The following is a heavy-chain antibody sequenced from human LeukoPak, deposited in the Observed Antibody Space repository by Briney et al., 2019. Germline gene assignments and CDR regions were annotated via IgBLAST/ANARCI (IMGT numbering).Heavy chain of an antibody. CDR1: GGPIGNGDYY. J-gene: IGHJ4*02. CDR2: IFSSGST. D-gene: IGHD2-2*01. V-gene: IGHV4-30-4*01. CDR3: ARGSCIGASRYLPAAPYGF. Sequence: SETLSLTCTVSGGPIGNGDYYWSWIRQPPGKGLEWIGYIFSSGSTYYSPSVKSRITISLDTSKNQFSLTLSSVTATDTAVYYCARGSCIGASRYLPAAPYGFWGQGSLVTVSS.